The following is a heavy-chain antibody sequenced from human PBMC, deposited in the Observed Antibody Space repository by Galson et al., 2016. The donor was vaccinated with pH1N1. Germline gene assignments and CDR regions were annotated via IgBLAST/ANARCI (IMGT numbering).Heavy chain of an antibody. CDR2: LYFSGST. D-gene: IGHD7-27*01. V-gene: IGHV4-59*02. J-gene: IGHJ3*02. CDR1: GASVTGHH. CDR3: ARLVGAGDDAFDI. Sequence: SETLSLTCTVSGASVTGHHWSWIRQPPGKLLERIGHLYFSGSTTYNPALESRVTISVYPSTTYFSLRLSSVTASDTALYYCARLVGAGDDAFDIWGQGTMVTVSS.